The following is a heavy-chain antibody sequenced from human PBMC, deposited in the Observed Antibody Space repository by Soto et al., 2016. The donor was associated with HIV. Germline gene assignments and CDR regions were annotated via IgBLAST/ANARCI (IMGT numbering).Heavy chain of an antibody. J-gene: IGHJ3*02. Sequence: QVQLQESGPGLVKPSGTLSLTCTVSGGSISSNNWWTWVRQPPGKGLEWIAEIYHSGRTNYNPFLKSRFTISLDKSKNQFSLELSSVTAADTAVYYCARGWSIMILXDVFDIWGQGTMVTVSS. D-gene: IGHD3-16*01. CDR2: IYHSGRT. CDR3: ARGWSIMILXDVFDI. V-gene: IGHV4-4*02. CDR1: GGSISSNNW.